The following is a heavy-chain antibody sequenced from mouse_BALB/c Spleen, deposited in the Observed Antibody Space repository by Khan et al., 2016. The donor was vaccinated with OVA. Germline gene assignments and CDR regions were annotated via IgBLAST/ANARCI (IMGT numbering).Heavy chain of an antibody. Sequence: VQLQESGPGLMAPSQSLSITCTISGFSLTNYGIHWVRQPPGKGLEWLVVIWSDGSTTYNSALKSRLTISKDNSKSRVFLKMNSLQTDDTAMYFCARQPYYHYNVMDYWGQGTSVTVSS. V-gene: IGHV2-6-1*01. CDR1: GFSLTNYG. CDR2: IWSDGST. D-gene: IGHD2-10*01. CDR3: ARQPYYHYNVMDY. J-gene: IGHJ4*01.